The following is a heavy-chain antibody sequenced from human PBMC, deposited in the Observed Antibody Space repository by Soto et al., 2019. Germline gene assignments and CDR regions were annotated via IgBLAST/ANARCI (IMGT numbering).Heavy chain of an antibody. J-gene: IGHJ4*02. Sequence: PSETLSLTCTVSGVSVSTGGYFWTWIRQHPGKGLEWIGNIYYSGMTYYNPSLRGRVSISLDSSESQFALTLNSVTAADTAVYYCARDSSGPGYSYGKFDYWGQGALVTVSS. CDR2: IYYSGMT. D-gene: IGHD5-18*01. V-gene: IGHV4-31*03. CDR3: ARDSSGPGYSYGKFDY. CDR1: GVSVSTGGYF.